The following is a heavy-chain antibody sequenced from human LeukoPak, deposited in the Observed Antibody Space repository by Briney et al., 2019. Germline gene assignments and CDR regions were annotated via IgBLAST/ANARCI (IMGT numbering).Heavy chain of an antibody. CDR2: IKQDGSEK. CDR3: ARVPTRGILTGPYYFDY. J-gene: IGHJ4*02. CDR1: GFTFSSYW. D-gene: IGHD3-9*01. Sequence: GGSLRLSCAASGFTFSSYWMSWVRQAPGKGLEWVANIKQDGSEKYYVDSVKGRFTISRDNSKNTLYLQMNSLRAEDTAVYYCARVPTRGILTGPYYFDYWGQGTLVTVSS. V-gene: IGHV3-7*03.